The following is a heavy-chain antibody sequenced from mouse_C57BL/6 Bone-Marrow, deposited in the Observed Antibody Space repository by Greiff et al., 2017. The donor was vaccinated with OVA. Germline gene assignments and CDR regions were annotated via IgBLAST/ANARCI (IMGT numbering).Heavy chain of an antibody. CDR3: ARSGGYPDYYAMDY. CDR2: IDPSDSYT. D-gene: IGHD2-2*01. J-gene: IGHJ4*01. V-gene: IGHV1-69*01. CDR1: GYTFTSYW. Sequence: QVQLQQPGAELVMPGASVKLSCKASGYTFTSYWMHWVKQRPGQGLEWIGEIDPSDSYTNYNQKFKGKSTLTVDKSSSTAYMQLSSLTSEDSAVYFCARSGGYPDYYAMDYWGQGTSVTVSS.